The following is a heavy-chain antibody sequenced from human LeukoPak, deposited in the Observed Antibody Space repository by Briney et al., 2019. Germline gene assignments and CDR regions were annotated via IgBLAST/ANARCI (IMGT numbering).Heavy chain of an antibody. V-gene: IGHV3-9*01. CDR3: AKDGGVGGVGATQALDY. D-gene: IGHD1-26*01. Sequence: QAGGSLRLSCAASGFTFDDYAMHWVRQAPGKGLEWVSGISWNSGSIGYADSVKGRFTISRDNAKNSLYLQMNSLRAEDTALYYCAKDGGVGGVGATQALDYWGQGTLVTVSS. J-gene: IGHJ4*02. CDR2: ISWNSGSI. CDR1: GFTFDDYA.